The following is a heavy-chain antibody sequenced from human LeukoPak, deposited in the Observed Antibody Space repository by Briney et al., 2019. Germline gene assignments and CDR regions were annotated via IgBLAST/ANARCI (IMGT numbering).Heavy chain of an antibody. CDR3: ARCMVLSQGWCNWFDP. CDR2: IRIGGGGT. Sequence: PGGSLRLSCAASGFYLTTYAMTSVRQAPAKGLEWVSSIRIGGGGTYYADSVTGRFTISRDNSENTLHLQMNNLRVEDTARYFCARCMVLSQGWCNWFDPWGQGTLVTVSS. D-gene: IGHD6-13*01. V-gene: IGHV3-23*01. J-gene: IGHJ5*02. CDR1: GFYLTTYA.